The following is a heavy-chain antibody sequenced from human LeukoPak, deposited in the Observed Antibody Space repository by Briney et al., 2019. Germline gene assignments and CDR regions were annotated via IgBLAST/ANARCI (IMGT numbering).Heavy chain of an antibody. CDR2: IWYDGSNK. CDR1: GFTFSSYG. CDR3: ARGYIYDSSGYPVFGAFDI. V-gene: IGHV3-33*01. D-gene: IGHD3-22*01. Sequence: PGGSLRLSCAASGFTFSSYGMHWVRQASGKGLEWVAVIWYDGSNKYYADSVKGRFTISRDNSKNTLYLRMNSLRAEDTAVYYCARGYIYDSSGYPVFGAFDIWGQGTMVTVSS. J-gene: IGHJ3*02.